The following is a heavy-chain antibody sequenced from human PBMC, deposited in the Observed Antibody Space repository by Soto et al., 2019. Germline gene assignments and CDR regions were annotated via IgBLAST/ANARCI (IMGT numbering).Heavy chain of an antibody. CDR3: AQMWFGELWHGMDV. Sequence: QLVQSGAEVKRPGSSVKVSCKASGGDFLSYTISWVRQVPGQGPEWMGTIIPILDVAKNAQKFQGRVAITADKATSKVYMELRSLRSDDTAVYYCAQMWFGELWHGMDVWGQGTTITVSS. CDR2: IIPILDVA. J-gene: IGHJ6*02. D-gene: IGHD3-10*01. CDR1: GGDFLSYT. V-gene: IGHV1-69*02.